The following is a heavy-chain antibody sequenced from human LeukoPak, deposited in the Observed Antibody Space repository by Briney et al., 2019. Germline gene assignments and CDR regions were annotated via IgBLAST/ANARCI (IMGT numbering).Heavy chain of an antibody. V-gene: IGHV3-30*02. CDR2: IRHDGSNK. Sequence: PGGSLRLSCAASGFTFSSYGMHWVRQAPGKGLEWVAFIRHDGSNKYYADSVKGRFTISRDNSKNTLYLQMNSLRAEDTAVYYCAKHGLPLVVISAPLDYWGQGTLVTVSS. CDR3: AKHGLPLVVISAPLDY. J-gene: IGHJ4*02. CDR1: GFTFSSYG. D-gene: IGHD2-15*01.